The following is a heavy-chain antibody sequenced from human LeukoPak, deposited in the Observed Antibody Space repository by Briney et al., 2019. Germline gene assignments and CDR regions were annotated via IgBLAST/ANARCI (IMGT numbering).Heavy chain of an antibody. J-gene: IGHJ4*02. V-gene: IGHV3-7*01. CDR2: IKQDGSEK. CDR3: ARDGVTTHRAFDY. CDR1: GFTFSSYW. Sequence: GGSLRLSCAASGFTFSSYWMSWVRQAPGKGLEWVANIKQDGSEKYYVDSVKGRFTISRDNAKNSLYLQMNSLRAEDTAVYYCARDGVTTHRAFDYWGQGTLVTVSS. D-gene: IGHD4-17*01.